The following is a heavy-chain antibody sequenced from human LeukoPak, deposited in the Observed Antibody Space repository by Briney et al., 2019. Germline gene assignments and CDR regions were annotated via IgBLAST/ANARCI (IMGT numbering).Heavy chain of an antibody. J-gene: IGHJ5*02. Sequence: SVKVSCKASGGTFSSYAISWVRQAPGQGLEWMGRIIPILGIENYAQKFQGRVTITADKSTSTAYMELGSLRSEDTAVYYCAREICGMTCTSQDWFDPWGQGTLVTVSS. CDR1: GGTFSSYA. V-gene: IGHV1-69*04. D-gene: IGHD3-3*01. CDR3: AREICGMTCTSQDWFDP. CDR2: IIPILGIE.